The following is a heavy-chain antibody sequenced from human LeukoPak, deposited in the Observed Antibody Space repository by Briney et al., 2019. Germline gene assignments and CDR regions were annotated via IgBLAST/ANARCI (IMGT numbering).Heavy chain of an antibody. D-gene: IGHD1-26*01. CDR1: GGTFSSYG. CDR2: ISAYNGNT. J-gene: IGHJ4*02. Sequence: ASVKVSCKASGGTFSSYGISWVRQAPGQGLEWMGWISAYNGNTNYAQKLQGRVTMTTDTSTSTAYMELRSLRSDDTAVYYCARNIVGATLDYWGQGTLVTVSS. V-gene: IGHV1-18*01. CDR3: ARNIVGATLDY.